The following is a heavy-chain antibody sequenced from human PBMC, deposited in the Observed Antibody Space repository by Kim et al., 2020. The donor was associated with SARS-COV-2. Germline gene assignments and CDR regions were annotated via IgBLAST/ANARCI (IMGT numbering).Heavy chain of an antibody. J-gene: IGHJ1*01. CDR3: ARGRRDGYNYFLTQAEYFQH. V-gene: IGHV4-34*01. CDR2: IKHSGST. D-gene: IGHD5-12*01. Sequence: SETLSLTCAVYGGSFSGYYWSWIRQPPGKGLEWIGEIKHSGSTNYNPSLKSRVTISAATSKNQLSLKLSSVTAADTAVYYCARGRRDGYNYFLTQAEYFQHWGQGTLVTVSS. CDR1: GGSFSGYY.